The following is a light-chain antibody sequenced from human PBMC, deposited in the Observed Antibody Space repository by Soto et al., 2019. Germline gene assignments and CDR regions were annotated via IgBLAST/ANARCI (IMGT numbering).Light chain of an antibody. Sequence: DIQMTQSPSTPSASVGDRVTITCRASESIDSWLAWHQQKPGRAPKLLISKASSLESGVPSRFSGSGFGTEFTLTISSLQPDDFATYYCQQYNSYRAFGQGTKVEI. CDR1: ESIDSW. V-gene: IGKV1-5*03. J-gene: IGKJ1*01. CDR2: KAS. CDR3: QQYNSYRA.